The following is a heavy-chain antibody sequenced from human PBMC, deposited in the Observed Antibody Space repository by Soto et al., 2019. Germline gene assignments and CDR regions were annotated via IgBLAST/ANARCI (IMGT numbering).Heavy chain of an antibody. V-gene: IGHV3-30*18. J-gene: IGHJ4*02. D-gene: IGHD3-3*01. CDR3: AKSGHEWSRSPDD. CDR2: LSYDESNT. CDR1: GFTFGDFG. Sequence: QVQLVESGGGVVQPGRSLRLSCLASGFTFGDFGMHWVRQAPGKGREWVAALSYDESNTYYADSVKGRFTISRDISKNTLYLQLNSLRTEDTAGYFCAKSGHEWSRSPDDWGQGTLVTVSS.